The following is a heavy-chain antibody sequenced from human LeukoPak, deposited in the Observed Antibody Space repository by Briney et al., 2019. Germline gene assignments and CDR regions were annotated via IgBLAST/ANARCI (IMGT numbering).Heavy chain of an antibody. CDR3: ASHQVKYDSSFVDY. D-gene: IGHD3-22*01. V-gene: IGHV1-2*06. CDR2: INPNSGGT. Sequence: ASVKVSCKASGYTFTGYYMHWVRQAPGQGLEWMGRINPNSGGTNYAQKFQGRVTTTRDTSTSTVYMELSSLRSEDTAVYYCASHQVKYDSSFVDYWGQGTLVTVSS. J-gene: IGHJ4*02. CDR1: GYTFTGYY.